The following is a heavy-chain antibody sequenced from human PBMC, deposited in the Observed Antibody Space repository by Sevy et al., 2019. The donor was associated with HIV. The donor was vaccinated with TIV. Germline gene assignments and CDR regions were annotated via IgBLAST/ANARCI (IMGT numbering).Heavy chain of an antibody. D-gene: IGHD2-21*01. CDR3: ARGGAPVVYFYGMDV. Sequence: ASVKVSCKASGYTFTSYGISWVRQAPGQGLEWMGWISAYNGNTNYAQKLQGRVTMTTDTSTSTAYMELRSLRSDDTAGYYCARGGAPVVYFYGMDVWGQGTTVTVSS. J-gene: IGHJ6*02. CDR2: ISAYNGNT. V-gene: IGHV1-18*01. CDR1: GYTFTSYG.